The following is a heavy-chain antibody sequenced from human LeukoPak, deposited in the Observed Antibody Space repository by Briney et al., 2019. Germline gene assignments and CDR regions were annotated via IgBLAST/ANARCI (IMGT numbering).Heavy chain of an antibody. V-gene: IGHV3-74*01. D-gene: IGHD2-15*01. Sequence: GGSQRLSCAASGFTFSSYWMHWVRQAPGKGRVWVSRINSDGSSTSYADSVKGRFTISRENAKNTLYLQMNSLRAEDTAVYYCARSLAGYYYYYYMDVWGKGTTVTVSS. CDR1: GFTFSSYW. CDR3: ARSLAGYYYYYYMDV. J-gene: IGHJ6*03. CDR2: INSDGSST.